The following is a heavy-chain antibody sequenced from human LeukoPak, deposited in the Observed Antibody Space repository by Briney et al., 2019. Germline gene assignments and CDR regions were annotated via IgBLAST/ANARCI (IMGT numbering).Heavy chain of an antibody. D-gene: IGHD1-26*01. V-gene: IGHV4-34*01. Sequence: PSETLSLTCAVYGGSFSGYYWSWIRQPPGKGLEWIGEINHSGSTNYNPSLKSRVTISVDTSKNQFSLKLSSVTAADTAVYYCARHSYSGSYYVRSSRFDPWGQGTLVTVSS. J-gene: IGHJ5*02. CDR3: ARHSYSGSYYVRSSRFDP. CDR2: INHSGST. CDR1: GGSFSGYY.